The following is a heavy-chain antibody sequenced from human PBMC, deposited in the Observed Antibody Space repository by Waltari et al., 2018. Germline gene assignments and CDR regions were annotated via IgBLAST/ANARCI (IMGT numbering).Heavy chain of an antibody. CDR3: ARCAGEPLIHQDAVDI. J-gene: IGHJ3*02. V-gene: IGHV1-2*02. D-gene: IGHD3-16*01. Sequence: QVQLVQSGAEVKKPGASVKVSCKASGYTFTGYYMHLVRQAPGQGVEWMGWSNPNSGGTNYAQKCQGRVSMTRDTSSSTAYMELSRLRDDDTAVYYCARCAGEPLIHQDAVDIWGQGTMVTVSS. CDR2: SNPNSGGT. CDR1: GYTFTGYY.